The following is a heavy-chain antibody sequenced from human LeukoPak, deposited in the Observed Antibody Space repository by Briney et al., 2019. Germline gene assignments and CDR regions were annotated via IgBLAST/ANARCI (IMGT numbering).Heavy chain of an antibody. Sequence: ASVKVSCKASGYTFTGYYMHWVRQAPGQGLEWMGRINPNSGGANSAQKFHGRVTMTRDTSINTVYMELSRLRSDDTAVYYCARGHYYDSSLRPYYFDYWGQGTLVTVSS. J-gene: IGHJ4*02. CDR2: INPNSGGA. CDR1: GYTFTGYY. V-gene: IGHV1-2*06. CDR3: ARGHYYDSSLRPYYFDY. D-gene: IGHD3-22*01.